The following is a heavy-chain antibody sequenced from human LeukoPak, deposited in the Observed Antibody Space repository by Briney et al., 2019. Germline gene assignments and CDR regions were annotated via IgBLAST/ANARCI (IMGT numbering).Heavy chain of an antibody. D-gene: IGHD2-15*01. J-gene: IGHJ5*02. V-gene: IGHV3-23*01. CDR1: GFTFREYS. Sequence: GGSLRLSCAASGFTFREYSMSWVRQAPGKGLEWVSNIRSNGGDTYYTDTVKGRFTISRDNSKNTLYLEMNSLRAEDTAVYYCAKGGYTTWFDPWGQGTLVTVSS. CDR3: AKGGYTTWFDP. CDR2: IRSNGGDT.